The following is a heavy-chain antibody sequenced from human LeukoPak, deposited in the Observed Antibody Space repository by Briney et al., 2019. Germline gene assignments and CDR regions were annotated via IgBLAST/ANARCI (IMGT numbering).Heavy chain of an antibody. Sequence: PGGSLRLSCAASGFTLSSYAMSWVPQAPGKGLEWVSAISGSGGSTYYADSVKGRFTISRDNSKNTLYLQMNSLRAEDTAVYYGAKDWAKQLVRSRNWFDPWGQGTLVTVSS. CDR2: ISGSGGST. CDR1: GFTLSSYA. D-gene: IGHD6-13*01. J-gene: IGHJ5*02. CDR3: AKDWAKQLVRSRNWFDP. V-gene: IGHV3-23*01.